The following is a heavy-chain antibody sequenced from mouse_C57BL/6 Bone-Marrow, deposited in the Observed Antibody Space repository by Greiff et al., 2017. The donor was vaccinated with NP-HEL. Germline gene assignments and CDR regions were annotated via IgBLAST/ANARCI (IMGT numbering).Heavy chain of an antibody. CDR2: IYPRSGNT. J-gene: IGHJ3*01. D-gene: IGHD2-3*01. Sequence: VQLQQSGAELARPGASVKLSCKASGYTFTSYGISWVKQRTGQGLEWIGEIYPRSGNTYYNEKFKGKANLTADTSSSTAYMELRSLTSEDAAVYFCARLGGYYLAYWGQGTLVTVSA. V-gene: IGHV1-81*01. CDR3: ARLGGYYLAY. CDR1: GYTFTSYG.